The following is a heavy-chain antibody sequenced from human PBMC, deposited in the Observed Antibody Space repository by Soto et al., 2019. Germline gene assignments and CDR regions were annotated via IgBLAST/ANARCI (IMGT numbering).Heavy chain of an antibody. CDR1: GYTFTTFG. CDR2: INGGNGFT. Sequence: QVQLIQSGAEVKKPGASVKVSCETSGYTFTTFGIHWVRQAPGQRPEWIGWINGGNGFTKYSQKFQGILTITRDTSARIVYMELTSLRSEDTSVYYCVLDSVRVQIISTGWFDPWGQGTVVTVSS. V-gene: IGHV1-3*01. D-gene: IGHD2-2*01. J-gene: IGHJ5*02. CDR3: VLDSVRVQIISTGWFDP.